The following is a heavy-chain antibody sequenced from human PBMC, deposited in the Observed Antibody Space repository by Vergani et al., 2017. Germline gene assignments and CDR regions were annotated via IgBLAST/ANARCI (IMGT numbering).Heavy chain of an antibody. V-gene: IGHV1-2*06. D-gene: IGHD5-12*01. Sequence: QVQLVQSGAEMKKPGASVRVSCKASGYTFTDSYMHWVRRVPGQGLEWMGQINAKSRDTLYAQKFQGRVSMTMDTSISTAKMELSRLGSDDTAVYYCGRGKINGDDFDYWGQGTLVTVSS. CDR2: INAKSRDT. CDR3: GRGKINGDDFDY. CDR1: GYTFTDSY. J-gene: IGHJ4*02.